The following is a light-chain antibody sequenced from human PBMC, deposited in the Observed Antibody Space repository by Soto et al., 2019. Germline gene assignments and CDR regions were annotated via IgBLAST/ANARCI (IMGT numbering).Light chain of an antibody. J-gene: IGKJ3*01. CDR2: GAS. V-gene: IGKV1-27*01. CDR3: QRYISAPFT. CDR1: QGISNY. Sequence: DIQMTQSPSSLSASVGDRVTITCRATQGISNYLAGYQQKPGKVPKLLIYGASTLQSGVPSRFSASGSGTDFTLTISSLQPEDDATYYCQRYISAPFTFGPGTNVDLK.